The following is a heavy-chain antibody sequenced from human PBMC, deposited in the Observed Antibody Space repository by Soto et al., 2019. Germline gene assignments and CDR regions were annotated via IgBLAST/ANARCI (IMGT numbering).Heavy chain of an antibody. CDR1: GYTFTSYG. J-gene: IGHJ5*02. CDR3: ARDPQRLNYDFWSGYFGPQDWFDP. V-gene: IGHV1-18*01. Sequence: ASVKVSCKASGYTFTSYGISWVRQAPGQGLEWMGWISAYNGNTNYAQKLQGRVTMTTDTSTSTAYMELRSLRSDDTAVYYCARDPQRLNYDFWSGYFGPQDWFDPWGQGTLVTVSS. D-gene: IGHD3-3*01. CDR2: ISAYNGNT.